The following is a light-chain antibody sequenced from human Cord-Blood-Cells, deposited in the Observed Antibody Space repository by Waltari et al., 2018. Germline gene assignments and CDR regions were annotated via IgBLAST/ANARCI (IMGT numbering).Light chain of an antibody. V-gene: IGKV2-30*01. CDR2: KVS. CDR3: MQGTHWPPET. Sequence: DVVMTQSPISLPVTLGQQASLPCTSSLSLVYRDGNTYLNWFQQRPGQSPRRLIYKVSNRDSGVPDRFSGSGASTDFTLKISRVEAEDVGVYYCMQGTHWPPETFGQRTKVESK. J-gene: IGKJ1*01. CDR1: LSLVYRDGNTY.